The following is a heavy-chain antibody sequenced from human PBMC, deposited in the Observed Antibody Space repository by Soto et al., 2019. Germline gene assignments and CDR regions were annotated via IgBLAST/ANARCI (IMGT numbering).Heavy chain of an antibody. V-gene: IGHV6-1*01. CDR1: GDSVSSNSAA. CDR3: ARAYSSGWRENAFDI. J-gene: IGHJ3*02. Sequence: SQTLSLTCAISGDSVSSNSAAWNWIRQSPSRGLEWLGRAYYRSQWYYDSAVSVRSRITVNPDTSKNQFSLQLNSVTPEDTAVYYCARAYSSGWRENAFDIWGQGTMVTVSS. CDR2: AYYRSQWYY. D-gene: IGHD6-19*01.